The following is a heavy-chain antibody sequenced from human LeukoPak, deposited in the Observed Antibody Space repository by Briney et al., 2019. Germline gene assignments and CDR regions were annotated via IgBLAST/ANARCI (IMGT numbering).Heavy chain of an antibody. CDR2: LNPKTGDT. D-gene: IGHD6-13*01. V-gene: IGHV1-2*02. Sequence: GASVKVSCKASGYTFTGYYVHWVRQAPGQGLQWMGYLNPKTGDTKFAQKSQGRVTMTRDTSISTAYMELGGLRSDDTAVYYCAREGLYSSSSDFDYWGQGTLVTVSS. CDR3: AREGLYSSSSDFDY. CDR1: GYTFTGYY. J-gene: IGHJ4*02.